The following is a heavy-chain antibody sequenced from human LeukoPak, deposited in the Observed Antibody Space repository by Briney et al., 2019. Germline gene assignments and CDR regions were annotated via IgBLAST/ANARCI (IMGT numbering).Heavy chain of an antibody. D-gene: IGHD5-18*01. Sequence: ASVKVSCKASGYTFTGYYMHWVRQAPGQGLEWMGRINPNSGGTNYAQKFQGRVTMTRDTSISTAYMELSRLRSDDTAVYYCARALYRGSYGYYRHDYWGQGTLVTVSS. CDR2: INPNSGGT. J-gene: IGHJ4*02. CDR3: ARALYRGSYGYYRHDY. V-gene: IGHV1-2*06. CDR1: GYTFTGYY.